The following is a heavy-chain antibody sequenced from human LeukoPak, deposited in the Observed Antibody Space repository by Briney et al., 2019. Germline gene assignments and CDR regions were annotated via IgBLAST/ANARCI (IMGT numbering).Heavy chain of an antibody. CDR2: IIPILGIA. CDR1: GGTFSSYA. D-gene: IGHD4-17*01. CDR3: ARGAVTTSGYDY. Sequence: ASVKVSCKASGGTFSSYAISWVRQAPGQGLEWMGRIIPILGIANYAQKFQDRVTITADKSMSTAYMELSSLRSEDTAVYYCARGAVTTSGYDYWGQGTLVTVSS. V-gene: IGHV1-69*04. J-gene: IGHJ4*02.